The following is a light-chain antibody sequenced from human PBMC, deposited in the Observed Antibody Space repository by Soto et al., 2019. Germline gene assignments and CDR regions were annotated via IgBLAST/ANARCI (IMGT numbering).Light chain of an antibody. Sequence: EIVLTQSPGTLSLSPGERATLSCRASQSVSSNYLAWYQQKPGQAPRLLIYGASSRATGIPDRFIGSGSGTDFTLTISRLEPVDFAVYYCQQYGGSPRVTFGGGTKVEIK. CDR3: QQYGGSPRVT. CDR1: QSVSSNY. J-gene: IGKJ4*01. CDR2: GAS. V-gene: IGKV3-20*01.